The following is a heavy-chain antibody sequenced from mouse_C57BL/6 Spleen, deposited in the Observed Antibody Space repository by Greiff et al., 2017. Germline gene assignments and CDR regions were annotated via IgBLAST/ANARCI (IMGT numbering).Heavy chain of an antibody. CDR1: GYTFTSYW. CDR2: IDPSDSYT. D-gene: IGHD1-1*01. CDR3: ARGDYYGYYFDY. V-gene: IGHV1-59*01. J-gene: IGHJ2*01. Sequence: VQLQQPGAELVRPGTSVKLSCKASGYTFTSYWMHWVKQRPGQGLEWIGVIDPSDSYTNYNQKFKGKATLTVDPSSSPAYMQLSSLTSEDSAVYYCARGDYYGYYFDYWGQGTTLTVSS.